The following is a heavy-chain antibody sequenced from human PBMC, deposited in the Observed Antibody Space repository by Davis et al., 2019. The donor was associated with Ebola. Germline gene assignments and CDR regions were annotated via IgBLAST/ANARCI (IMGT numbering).Heavy chain of an antibody. J-gene: IGHJ4*02. Sequence: ASVKVSCKASGYTFISYDIHWVRQAAGQGLEWMGWINPHNGNTNYAQNVQGRVTMTTDTSTSTAYMEVGSLKSDDTAVYYCARAQFPTTSDHWGQGTLVTVSS. D-gene: IGHD1-1*01. V-gene: IGHV1-18*01. CDR2: INPHNGNT. CDR3: ARAQFPTTSDH. CDR1: GYTFISYD.